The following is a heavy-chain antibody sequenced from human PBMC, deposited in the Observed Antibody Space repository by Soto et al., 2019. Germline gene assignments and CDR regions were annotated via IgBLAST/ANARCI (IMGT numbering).Heavy chain of an antibody. CDR1: GGTFSGYA. Sequence: QVQLVQSGAEVKKPGSSVKVSCKASGGTFSGYAISWVRQAPGQGLEWMGEIIPMFGTSNYAHECQGRVTITADESTSTADMELSSLRSEDTAVYYCARGSCSSTSCYKEYYFDLWGQGTLVTVSS. V-gene: IGHV1-69*01. D-gene: IGHD2-2*02. J-gene: IGHJ4*02. CDR3: ARGSCSSTSCYKEYYFDL. CDR2: IIPMFGTS.